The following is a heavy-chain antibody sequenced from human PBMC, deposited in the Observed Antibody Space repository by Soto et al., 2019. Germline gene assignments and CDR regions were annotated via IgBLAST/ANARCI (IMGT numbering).Heavy chain of an antibody. CDR3: ARGSCSGGSCYHDIDY. CDR2: INSDGSST. D-gene: IGHD2-15*01. J-gene: IGHJ4*02. CDR1: GFTFSSYW. Sequence: EVQLVESGGGLVQPGGSLRLSCAASGFTFSSYWMHWVRQAPGKGLVWVSRINSDGSSTSYADSVKGRFTISRDNAKNTLYLQMNSLRAEDTAVYYCARGSCSGGSCYHDIDYWGQGTLVTVSS. V-gene: IGHV3-74*01.